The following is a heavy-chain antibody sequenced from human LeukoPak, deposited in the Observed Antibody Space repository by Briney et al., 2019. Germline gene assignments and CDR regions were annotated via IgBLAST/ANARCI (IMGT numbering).Heavy chain of an antibody. Sequence: GGSLRLSCAASGFTVSSNYMSWVRQAPGKGLEWVSLIYSDGSTYYADSVRGRFTISRDNSKNTLYLQMNSLRAEDTAVYFCARDLGYCSGGGCYVGYFDYRGQGTLVTVSS. CDR1: GFTVSSNY. V-gene: IGHV3-66*01. J-gene: IGHJ4*02. CDR2: IYSDGST. CDR3: ARDLGYCSGGGCYVGYFDY. D-gene: IGHD2-15*01.